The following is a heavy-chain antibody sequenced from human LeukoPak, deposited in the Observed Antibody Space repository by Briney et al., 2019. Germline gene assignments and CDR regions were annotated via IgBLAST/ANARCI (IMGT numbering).Heavy chain of an antibody. D-gene: IGHD1-1*01. CDR3: ARGWRGSLGY. Sequence: GGSLRLSRAASGFTVSSNYMSWVRQAPGKGLEWVSVIYSGGSTYYADSVKGRFTISRDNSKNTLYLQMNSLRAEDTAVYYCARGWRGSLGYWGQGTLVTVSS. J-gene: IGHJ4*02. CDR1: GFTVSSNY. V-gene: IGHV3-53*01. CDR2: IYSGGST.